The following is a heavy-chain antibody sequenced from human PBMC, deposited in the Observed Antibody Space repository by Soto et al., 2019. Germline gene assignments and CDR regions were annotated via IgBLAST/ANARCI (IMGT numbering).Heavy chain of an antibody. CDR2: IYPGDSDT. CDR3: ARGNVANFFEH. V-gene: IGHV5-51*01. Sequence: XESLKISCKGSGYSFTSYWIGWVRQMPGKGLEWMGIIYPGDSDTRYSPSFQGQVTMSADKSISTTYLQWSSLKASDTAIYFCARGNVANFFEHWGQGPPVTVSS. J-gene: IGHJ5*02. CDR1: GYSFTSYW.